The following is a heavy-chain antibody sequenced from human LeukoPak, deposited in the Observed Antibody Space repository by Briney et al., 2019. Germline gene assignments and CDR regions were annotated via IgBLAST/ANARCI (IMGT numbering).Heavy chain of an antibody. Sequence: GGSLRLSCAASGFTFSSYSMNWVRQAPGKGLEWVSSISSSSSYIYYADSVKGRFTISRDNAKNSLYLQMNSLRAEDTAVYYCARGAQYSYGSDYWGQGTLVTVSS. CDR1: GFTFSSYS. J-gene: IGHJ4*02. D-gene: IGHD5-18*01. V-gene: IGHV3-21*01. CDR3: ARGAQYSYGSDY. CDR2: ISSSSSYI.